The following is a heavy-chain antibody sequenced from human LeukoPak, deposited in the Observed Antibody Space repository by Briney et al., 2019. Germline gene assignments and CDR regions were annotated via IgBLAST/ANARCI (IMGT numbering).Heavy chain of an antibody. CDR1: GYTLTSYD. J-gene: IGHJ6*02. D-gene: IGHD6-6*01. Sequence: ASVKVSCKASGYTLTSYDINWVRQATGQGLEWMGWMNPNSGNTGYAQKFQGRVTMTRNTSISTAYMELSSLRSEDTAVYYCAREIAARPYYYYYGMDVWGQGTTVTVSS. V-gene: IGHV1-8*01. CDR2: MNPNSGNT. CDR3: AREIAARPYYYYYGMDV.